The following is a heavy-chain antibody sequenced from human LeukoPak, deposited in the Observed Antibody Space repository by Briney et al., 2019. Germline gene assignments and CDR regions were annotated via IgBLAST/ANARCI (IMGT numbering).Heavy chain of an antibody. J-gene: IGHJ4*02. CDR1: GFTFSSYG. CDR3: AREGPRGNSQFDY. D-gene: IGHD2/OR15-2a*01. V-gene: IGHV3-33*01. CDR2: IWYDGGNK. Sequence: GGSLRLSCAASGFTFSSYGMHWVRQAPGKGLEWVALIWYDGGNKYYADSVKGRLTISRDNSKNTLYLQMNSLRAEDTAVYYCAREGPRGNSQFDYWGQGTLVTVSS.